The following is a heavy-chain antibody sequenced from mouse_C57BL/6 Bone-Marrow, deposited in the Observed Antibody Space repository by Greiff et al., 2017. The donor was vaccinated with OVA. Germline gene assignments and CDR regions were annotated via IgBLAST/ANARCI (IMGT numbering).Heavy chain of an antibody. D-gene: IGHD1-1*01. CDR1: GFTFSSYA. CDR3: TRAITTRAMDY. V-gene: IGHV5-9-1*02. J-gene: IGHJ4*01. CDR2: ISSGGDYI. Sequence: EVKLMESGEGLVKPGGSLKLSCAASGFTFSSYAMSWVRQTPEKRLEWVAYISSGGDYIYYADTVKGRFTISRDNARNTLYLQMSRLKSEDTAMYYCTRAITTRAMDYWGQGTSVTVSS.